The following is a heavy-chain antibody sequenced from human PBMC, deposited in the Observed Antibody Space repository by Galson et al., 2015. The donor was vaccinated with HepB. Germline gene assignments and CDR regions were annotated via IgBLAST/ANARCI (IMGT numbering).Heavy chain of an antibody. Sequence: SVKVSCKVSGYTFTTYGISWVRQAPGQGLEWMGWISAYSGITNYAQKFQGRLTMTTDASTSTANMELRSLRSDDTAVYYCARDKYISSSATRFDPWGQGTLVTVSS. J-gene: IGHJ5*02. D-gene: IGHD6-6*01. CDR3: ARDKYISSSATRFDP. CDR2: ISAYSGIT. V-gene: IGHV1-18*01. CDR1: GYTFTTYG.